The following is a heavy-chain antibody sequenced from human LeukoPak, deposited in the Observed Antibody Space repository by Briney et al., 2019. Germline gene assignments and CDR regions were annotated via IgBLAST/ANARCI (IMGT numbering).Heavy chain of an antibody. CDR1: GFTVSSNY. J-gene: IGHJ4*02. CDR2: IYSGGST. CDR3: ARGGVGAKEDY. Sequence: PGGSLRLSCAASGFTVSSNYMSWVRQAPGKGLEWVSVIYSGGSTYYADSVKGRFTISRDNSKNTLYLQMKSLRAEDTAVYYCARGGVGAKEDYWGQGTLVTVSS. D-gene: IGHD1-26*01. V-gene: IGHV3-53*01.